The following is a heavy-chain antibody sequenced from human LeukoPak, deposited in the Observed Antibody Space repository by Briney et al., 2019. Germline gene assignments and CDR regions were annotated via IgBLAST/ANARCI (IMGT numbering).Heavy chain of an antibody. Sequence: SQTLSLTCAISGDSVSTNNGAWNWIRQSPSRGLEWLGRTYYRSKWYNDYAESMKGRITISPDTSKNQFSLRLNSVTPEDTAVYYCARGVGTSGWYTFDYWGQGTLVTVSS. CDR2: TYYRSKWYN. V-gene: IGHV6-1*01. D-gene: IGHD6-19*01. J-gene: IGHJ4*02. CDR3: ARGVGTSGWYTFDY. CDR1: GDSVSTNNGA.